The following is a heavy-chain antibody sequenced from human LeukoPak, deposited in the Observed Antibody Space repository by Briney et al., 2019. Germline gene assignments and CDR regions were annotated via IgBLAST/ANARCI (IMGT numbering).Heavy chain of an antibody. V-gene: IGHV3-53*01. D-gene: IGHD3/OR15-3a*01. J-gene: IGHJ4*02. CDR2: IYSGGDT. CDR1: GFTVSSDY. CDR3: ARVRPGYYTYFDY. Sequence: GGSLRLSCAASGFTVSSDYMSWVRQAPGKGLEWVSVIYSGGDTYYADSVRGRFTISRDNSKNTLYLQMNSLRAEDTAIYYCARVRPGYYTYFDYWGQGTLVTVSS.